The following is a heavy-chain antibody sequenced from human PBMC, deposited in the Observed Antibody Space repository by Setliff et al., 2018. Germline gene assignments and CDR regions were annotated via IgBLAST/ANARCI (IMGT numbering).Heavy chain of an antibody. CDR1: GFTFSSYW. CDR3: ARVRSLLFDY. CDR2: IKQDGSEK. D-gene: IGHD3-10*01. J-gene: IGHJ4*02. V-gene: IGHV3-7*01. Sequence: GESLKISCAASGFTFSSYWMSWVRQAPGKGLEWVSNIKQDGSEKHYVDSVKGRFTISRDNAKNSLYLQLNSLRAEDTAVYYCARVRSLLFDYWGQGALVTVSS.